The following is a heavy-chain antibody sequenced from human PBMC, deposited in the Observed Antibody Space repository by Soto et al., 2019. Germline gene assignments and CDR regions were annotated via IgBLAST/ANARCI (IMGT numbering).Heavy chain of an antibody. CDR3: ARGIIRGASHPRGEY. Sequence: GGSLRLSCAVSGITVSSYYMSWVRQAAGKGLEWVSVIYAGTITYYADSVKGRFTIYRDNSKNTLNLEMNSLRAEDTAVYYCARGIIRGASHPRGEYWGQGTLVTVSS. V-gene: IGHV3-53*01. J-gene: IGHJ4*02. CDR2: IYAGTIT. CDR1: GITVSSYY. D-gene: IGHD3-16*01.